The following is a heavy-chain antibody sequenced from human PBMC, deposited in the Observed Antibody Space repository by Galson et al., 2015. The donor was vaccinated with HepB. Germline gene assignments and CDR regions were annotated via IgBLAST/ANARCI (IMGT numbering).Heavy chain of an antibody. Sequence: SLRLSCAASGFTFSGSAMHWVRQASGKGLEWIGRIRSKANNHATAYAASVKGRSTISRDDSKKTAYLQMNSLKTEDTAVYYCARLQEAYCTGDCYSGYDYWGQGTLVTVSS. CDR2: IRSKANNHAT. CDR3: ARLQEAYCTGDCYSGYDY. V-gene: IGHV3-73*01. D-gene: IGHD2-21*02. J-gene: IGHJ4*02. CDR1: GFTFSGSA.